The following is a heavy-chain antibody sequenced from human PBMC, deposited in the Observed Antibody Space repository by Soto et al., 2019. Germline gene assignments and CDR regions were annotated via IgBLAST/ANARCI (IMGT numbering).Heavy chain of an antibody. CDR2: IYWNDDK. CDR3: AHRHSGWYLFDY. Sequence: QITLKESGPTLVRPTQTLTLTCTFSGFSLSTSGLGVGWIRQPPGKALEWLALIYWNDDKRYSPSLKARLTITKDTSKNQVVLTMNNMDTVDTATYSCAHRHSGWYLFDYWGQGTLVTVSS. D-gene: IGHD6-19*01. J-gene: IGHJ4*02. V-gene: IGHV2-5*01. CDR1: GFSLSTSGLG.